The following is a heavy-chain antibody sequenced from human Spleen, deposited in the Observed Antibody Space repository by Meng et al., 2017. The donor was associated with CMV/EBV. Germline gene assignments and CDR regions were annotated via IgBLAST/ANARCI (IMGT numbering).Heavy chain of an antibody. CDR3: ARELYASGMGGFFDY. CDR1: GYTFTSNY. V-gene: IGHV1-46*01. CDR2: IQSSGGGT. J-gene: IGHJ4*02. D-gene: IGHD3-10*01. Sequence: ASVKVSCKASGYTFTSNYMHWVRQAPGQGLEWMGIIQSSGGGTTYAQKFQGRVTMTRDTSTSTVYMELSSLRSEDTAVYFCARELYASGMGGFFDYWGQGTLVTVSS.